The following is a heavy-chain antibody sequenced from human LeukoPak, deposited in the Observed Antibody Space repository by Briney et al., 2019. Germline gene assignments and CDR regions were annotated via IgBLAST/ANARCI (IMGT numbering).Heavy chain of an antibody. Sequence: SESLCLTCAVYGGSFSGYYWSWIRQPPGKGLEWIGEINHSGSTNYNPSLKSRVTISVDTSKNQFSLKLSSVTAADTAVYYCARGYRQLVVLYWFDPWGQGTLVTVSS. J-gene: IGHJ5*02. CDR2: INHSGST. CDR1: GGSFSGYY. CDR3: ARGYRQLVVLYWFDP. V-gene: IGHV4-34*01. D-gene: IGHD6-13*01.